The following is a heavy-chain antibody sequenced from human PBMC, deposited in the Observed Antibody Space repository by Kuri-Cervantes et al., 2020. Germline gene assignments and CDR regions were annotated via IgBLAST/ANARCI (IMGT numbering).Heavy chain of an antibody. V-gene: IGHV4-34*01. J-gene: IGHJ4*02. CDR2: INHSGST. D-gene: IGHD4-17*01. CDR1: GGSFSGYY. CDR3: ARPPSDNDYEIYYVY. Sequence: SETLSLTCAVYGGSFSGYYWSWIRQPPGKGLEWIGEINHSGSTNYNPSPKSRVTISVDTSKNQFSLKLSSVSAADTAVYYCARPPSDNDYEIYYVYWGQGTLVTVSS.